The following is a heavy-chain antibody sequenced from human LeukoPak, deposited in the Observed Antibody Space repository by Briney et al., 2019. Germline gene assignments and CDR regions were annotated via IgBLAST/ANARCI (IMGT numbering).Heavy chain of an antibody. V-gene: IGHV4-34*01. CDR2: INHSGST. CDR3: ARLLRHWFDP. Sequence: GSLRLSCAASGFTFSDYYMSWIRQPPGKGLEWIGEINHSGSTNYNPSLKSRVTISVDTSKNQFSLKLSSVTAADTAVYYCARLLRHWFDPWGQGTLVTVSS. D-gene: IGHD5/OR15-5a*01. CDR1: GFTFSDYY. J-gene: IGHJ5*02.